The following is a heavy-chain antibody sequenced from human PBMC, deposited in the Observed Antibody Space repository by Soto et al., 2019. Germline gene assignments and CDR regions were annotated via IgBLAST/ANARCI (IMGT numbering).Heavy chain of an antibody. J-gene: IGHJ4*02. D-gene: IGHD3-10*01. CDR2: LHGRGST. CDR3: VRDRGDGYSLAY. CDR1: GGSISSYY. Sequence: SETLSLTCTVPGGSISSYYWSWIRQPPSKGLEWIGFLHGRGSTVYNPSVKSRVTISVDTSQNQFSLRLSSVSAADAAVYYCVRDRGDGYSLAYWGQGTLVTVSS. V-gene: IGHV4-59*01.